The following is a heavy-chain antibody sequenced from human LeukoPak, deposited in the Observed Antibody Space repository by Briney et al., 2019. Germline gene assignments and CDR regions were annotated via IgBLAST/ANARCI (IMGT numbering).Heavy chain of an antibody. CDR1: GFTFSTYA. CDR3: AKDLTYGNDY. CDR2: IRYDGINK. Sequence: PGGSLRLSCAASGFTFSTYAMHWVRQAPGKGLEWVTFIRYDGINKYYADSVKGRFTISRDNSKNTLYLQMNSLRAEDTAVYYCAKDLTYGNDYWGQGTLVTVSS. V-gene: IGHV3-30*02. D-gene: IGHD3-10*01. J-gene: IGHJ4*02.